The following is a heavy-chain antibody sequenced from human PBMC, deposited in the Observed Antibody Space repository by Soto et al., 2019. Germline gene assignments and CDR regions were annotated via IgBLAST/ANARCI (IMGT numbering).Heavy chain of an antibody. CDR2: IYYSGST. Sequence: SETLSLTCTVSGGSISSSSYYWGWIRQPPGKGLEWIGSIYYSGSTYYNPSLKSRVTISVDTSKNQFSLKLSSVTAADTAVYYCARHGHNSSSWYSWGGYYYYGMAVWGQGTTVTVSS. J-gene: IGHJ6*02. D-gene: IGHD6-13*01. CDR1: GGSISSSSYY. V-gene: IGHV4-39*01. CDR3: ARHGHNSSSWYSWGGYYYYGMAV.